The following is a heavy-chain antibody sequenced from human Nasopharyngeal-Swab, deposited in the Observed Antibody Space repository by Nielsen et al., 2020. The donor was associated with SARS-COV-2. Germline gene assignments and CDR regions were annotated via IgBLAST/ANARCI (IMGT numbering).Heavy chain of an antibody. CDR2: INHSGST. V-gene: IGHV4-34*01. D-gene: IGHD2-2*01. CDR3: ARGLVVVPAARGYGMDV. CDR1: GGSFSGYY. Sequence: SETLSLTCAVYGGSFSGYYWSWIRQPPEKGLEWIGEINHSGSTNYNPSLKSRVTISVDTSKNQFSLKLSSVTAADTAVYYCARGLVVVPAARGYGMDVWGQGTTVTVSS. J-gene: IGHJ6*02.